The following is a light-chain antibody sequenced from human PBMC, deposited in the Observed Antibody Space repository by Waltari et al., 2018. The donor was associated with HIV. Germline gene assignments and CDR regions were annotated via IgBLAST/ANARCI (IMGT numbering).Light chain of an antibody. CDR2: TNS. CDR1: SSNIGAGYD. V-gene: IGLV1-40*01. Sequence: QSVLTQPPSVSGAPGQRATISCPGSSSNIGAGYDVHRHQQLPGTAPKPLIYTNSNRPSGVPDRFSGSKSGTSASLAITGLQADDEAHYYCQSYDSSLSDSVVFGGGTTLTVL. J-gene: IGLJ2*01. CDR3: QSYDSSLSDSVV.